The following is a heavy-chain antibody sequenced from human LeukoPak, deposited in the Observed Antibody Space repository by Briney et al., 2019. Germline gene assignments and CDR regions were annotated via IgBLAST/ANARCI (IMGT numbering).Heavy chain of an antibody. V-gene: IGHV3-48*03. J-gene: IGHJ4*02. CDR1: GFTFSSYE. Sequence: GGSLRLFCAASGFTFSSYEMNWVRQAPGKGLEWVSYISSSGATIYYADSVRGRFTISRDNAKNSLYLQMNSLRAEDTAVYYCAGGGGHGDYGHDYWGQGTLVTVSS. CDR2: ISSSGATI. CDR3: AGGGGHGDYGHDY. D-gene: IGHD4-17*01.